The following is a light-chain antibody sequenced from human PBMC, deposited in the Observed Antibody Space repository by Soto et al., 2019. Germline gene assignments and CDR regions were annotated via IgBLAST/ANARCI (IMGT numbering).Light chain of an antibody. CDR3: SSYTTSNTPLYV. J-gene: IGLJ1*01. CDR1: SSDTAGYNY. V-gene: IGLV2-14*01. CDR2: EVS. Sequence: QSFLTQHASVSGSPGRSITISCSGTSSDTAGYNYVSWYQQHPGKAPKLMIYEVSNRPSGVSNRFSGSQSGNTASLTISGLQAEDEANYYCSSYTTSNTPLYVFGTGTKVTVL.